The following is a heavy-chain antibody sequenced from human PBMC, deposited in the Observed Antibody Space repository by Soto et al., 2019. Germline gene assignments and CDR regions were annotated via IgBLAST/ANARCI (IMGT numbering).Heavy chain of an antibody. Sequence: QVQLEQSGPGLVKPSQTLSLTCNISGGSITSTNHYWSWIRQSPREGLEWIGYIFDSGTTHYNPSLKGRVTILGDTSQSQFSLTMHSVTVADSAVNYCAREVSGTGAFDYWGRGTLVTVSS. CDR3: AREVSGTGAFDY. J-gene: IGHJ4*02. CDR2: IFDSGTT. V-gene: IGHV4-31*02. D-gene: IGHD2-8*02. CDR1: GGSITSTNHY.